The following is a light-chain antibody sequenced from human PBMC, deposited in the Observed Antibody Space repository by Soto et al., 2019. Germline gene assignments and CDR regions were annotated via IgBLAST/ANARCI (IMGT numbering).Light chain of an antibody. J-gene: IGKJ2*01. CDR3: QQSYSTPRYT. CDR1: QPISTS. Sequence: DIQMTQSPSSLSASIGDRVSITCRASQPISTSLNWFQQKPGKVPELLIPTASRLASGVPSRFSGTGSGTDFTLTISGLQPEDFATYYCQQSYSTPRYTFGQGTKVEIK. V-gene: IGKV1-39*01. CDR2: TAS.